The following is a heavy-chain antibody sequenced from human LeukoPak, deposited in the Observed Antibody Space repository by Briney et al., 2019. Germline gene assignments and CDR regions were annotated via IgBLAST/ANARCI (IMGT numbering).Heavy chain of an antibody. CDR3: ASTLVAALDY. V-gene: IGHV4-59*01. CDR2: IYYSGST. D-gene: IGHD2-21*01. CDR1: GGSISSYY. J-gene: IGHJ4*01. Sequence: SETLSLTCSVSGGSISSYYWNWIRQPPGKGLEWIGYIYYSGSTNYNPSLKSRVTISVDTSKNQFSLKLSSVTAAETAVYYCASTLVAALDYWGQGTLVTVYS.